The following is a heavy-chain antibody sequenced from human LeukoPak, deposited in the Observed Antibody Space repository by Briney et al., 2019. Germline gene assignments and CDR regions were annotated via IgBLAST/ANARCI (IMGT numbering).Heavy chain of an antibody. CDR1: GFTFSDYY. V-gene: IGHV3-11*01. J-gene: IGHJ5*02. Sequence: PGGSLRLSCAASGFTFSDYYMSWIRQAPGKGLEWVSYISSSGSTIYYADSVKGRFTISRDNAKNSLYLQMNSLRAEDTAVYYCARVPHPPRPGIAAAGIWFDPWGQGTLVTVSS. CDR3: ARVPHPPRPGIAAAGIWFDP. CDR2: ISSSGSTI. D-gene: IGHD6-13*01.